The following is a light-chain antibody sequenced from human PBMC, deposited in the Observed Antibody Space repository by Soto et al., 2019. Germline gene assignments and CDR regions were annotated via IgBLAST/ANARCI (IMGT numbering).Light chain of an antibody. J-gene: IGKJ5*01. CDR2: DTS. Sequence: ERVMTQSPATLSVSPGERATLSCRASQSVSSKLVWYQQRPGQAPRLLIYDTSTRATGIPARFSGSGSGTEFTLTISSLQSEDFAVYYCQQYNTWSSITFGQGTRLEIK. CDR1: QSVSSK. CDR3: QQYNTWSSIT. V-gene: IGKV3-15*01.